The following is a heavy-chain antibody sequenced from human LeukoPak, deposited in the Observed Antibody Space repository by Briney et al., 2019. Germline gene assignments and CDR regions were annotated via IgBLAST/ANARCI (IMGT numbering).Heavy chain of an antibody. Sequence: MSSETLSLTCTVSGGSIGTYYWSWIRQPAGKGLEWIGRIFTTGGANYNPSLKSRVTMSLDTSKNLFSLKLNSVTAADTAVYYCVRDGPSWGLLWGQGALVTVSS. J-gene: IGHJ4*02. V-gene: IGHV4-4*07. D-gene: IGHD7-27*01. CDR1: GGSIGTYY. CDR3: VRDGPSWGLL. CDR2: IFTTGGA.